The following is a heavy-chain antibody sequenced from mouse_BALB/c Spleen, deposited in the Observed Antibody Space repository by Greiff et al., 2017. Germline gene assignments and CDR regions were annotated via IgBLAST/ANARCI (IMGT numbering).Heavy chain of an antibody. V-gene: IGHV1S29*02. CDR2: IYPYNGGT. CDR3: ARGAGTGDYFDY. Sequence: DVKLQESGPELVKPGASVKISCKASGYTFTDYNMHWVKQSHGKSLEWIGYIYPYNGGTGYNQKFKSKATLTVDNSSSTAYMELRSLTSEDSAVYYCARGAGTGDYFDYWGQGTTLTVSS. CDR1: GYTFTDYN. J-gene: IGHJ2*01. D-gene: IGHD4-1*01.